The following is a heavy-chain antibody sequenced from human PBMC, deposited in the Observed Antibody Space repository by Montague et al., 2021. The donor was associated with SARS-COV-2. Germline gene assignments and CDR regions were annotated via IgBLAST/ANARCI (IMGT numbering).Heavy chain of an antibody. CDR1: GGSISNYY. CDR3: ARGVGADNYGLDV. V-gene: IGHV4-59*01. CDR2: IYYSGST. D-gene: IGHD2-21*02. J-gene: IGHJ6*02. Sequence: SETLSLTCTVSGGSISNYYWNWIRQPPGRGLEWIGYIYYSGSTDYSPSFKSRVTISLDTSKNQFSLKVTSVTAADTAVYYCARGVGADNYGLDVWGPGTTVTVSS.